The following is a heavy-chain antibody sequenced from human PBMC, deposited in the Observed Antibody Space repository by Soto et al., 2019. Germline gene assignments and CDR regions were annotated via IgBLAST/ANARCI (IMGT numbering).Heavy chain of an antibody. Sequence: SETLSLTCTVSGGSISSGGYYWSWIRQHPGKGLEWIGYIYYSGSTYYNPSLKSRVTISVDTTKNQFSLKLSSVTAADTAVYYCATSDIVVVPAAHNNYYYYGMDVWGQETTVTVSS. CDR1: GGSISSGGYY. CDR3: ATSDIVVVPAAHNNYYYYGMDV. V-gene: IGHV4-31*03. D-gene: IGHD2-2*01. CDR2: IYYSGST. J-gene: IGHJ6*02.